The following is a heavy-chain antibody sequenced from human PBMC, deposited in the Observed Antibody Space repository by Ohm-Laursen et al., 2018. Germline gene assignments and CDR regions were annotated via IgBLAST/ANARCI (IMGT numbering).Heavy chain of an antibody. CDR2: IYTSGST. CDR3: AREYPDFWSGYNDY. D-gene: IGHD3-3*01. V-gene: IGHV4-4*07. J-gene: IGHJ4*02. Sequence: TLSLTCTASGGSISSYYWSWIRQPAGKGLEWIGRIYTSGSTNYNPSLKSRVTMSVDTSKNQFSLKLSSVTAADTAVYYCAREYPDFWSGYNDYWGQGTLVTVSS. CDR1: GGSISSYY.